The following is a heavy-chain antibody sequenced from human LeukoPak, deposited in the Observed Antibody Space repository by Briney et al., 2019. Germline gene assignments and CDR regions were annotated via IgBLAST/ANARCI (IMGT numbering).Heavy chain of an antibody. CDR3: ARAPFYGTNSRGAFEI. Sequence: PGGSLRLPCAASGFIFSDAWMTWVRQAPGKGLEWIGYISYSGSTYSNPSLKSRLTISVDTSKNYFSLKLSPVTAADTAVYYCARAPFYGTNSRGAFEIWGQGTMVTVSS. CDR1: GFIFSDAW. D-gene: IGHD4-23*01. V-gene: IGHV4-59*01. CDR2: ISYSGST. J-gene: IGHJ3*02.